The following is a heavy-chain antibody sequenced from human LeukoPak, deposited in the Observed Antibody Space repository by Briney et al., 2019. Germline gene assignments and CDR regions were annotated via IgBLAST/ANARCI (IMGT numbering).Heavy chain of an antibody. V-gene: IGHV1-69*05. J-gene: IGHJ4*02. CDR3: AREGYYDSSGYYPDY. CDR1: GGTFSSYA. CDR2: IIPIFGTA. D-gene: IGHD3-22*01. Sequence: SVKVSCKASGGTFSSYAISWVRQAPGQGLEWMGGIIPIFGTANYAQKFQGRVTVTTDESTSTAYMELSSLRSEDTAVYYCAREGYYDSSGYYPDYWGQGTLVTVSS.